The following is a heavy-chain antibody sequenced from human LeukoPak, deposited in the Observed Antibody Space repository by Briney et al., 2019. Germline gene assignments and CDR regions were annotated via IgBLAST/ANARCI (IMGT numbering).Heavy chain of an antibody. CDR2: ISSSGSTI. CDR3: ARVVATVTPV. J-gene: IGHJ4*02. D-gene: IGHD4-17*01. Sequence: GGSLRLSCAASGFTFSSYEMNWVRQAPGKGLEWVSYISSSGSTIYYADSVKGRFTISRDNAKNSLYLQMNSLRAEDTAVYYCARVVATVTPVWGQGTLVTVSS. V-gene: IGHV3-48*03. CDR1: GFTFSSYE.